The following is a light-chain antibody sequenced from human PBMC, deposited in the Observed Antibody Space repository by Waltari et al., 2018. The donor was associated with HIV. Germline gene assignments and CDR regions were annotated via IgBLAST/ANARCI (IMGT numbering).Light chain of an antibody. Sequence: EILLTQSPATLYLSQGERATPPSRPRQTVSTSLAWYQKKVGQAPRLLIYDASGRASGIPARFSGSGSGTDFTLTITSLEPEDFAVYYCQLRSNWPLTFGGGTKVEIK. V-gene: IGKV3-11*01. CDR1: QTVSTS. CDR2: DAS. CDR3: QLRSNWPLT. J-gene: IGKJ4*01.